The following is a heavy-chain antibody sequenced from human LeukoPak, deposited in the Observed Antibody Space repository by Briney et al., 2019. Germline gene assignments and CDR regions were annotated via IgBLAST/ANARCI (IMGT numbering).Heavy chain of an antibody. D-gene: IGHD6-6*01. CDR3: AKDYGAARGLYYFDY. Sequence: PGRSLRLSCAASGFTFSSYGMHWVRQAPGKGLEWVAVISYDGSNKYYADSVKGRFTISRDNSKNTLYLQMNSLRAEDTAVYYCAKDYGAARGLYYFDYWGQGTLVTVSS. J-gene: IGHJ4*02. CDR2: ISYDGSNK. V-gene: IGHV3-30*18. CDR1: GFTFSSYG.